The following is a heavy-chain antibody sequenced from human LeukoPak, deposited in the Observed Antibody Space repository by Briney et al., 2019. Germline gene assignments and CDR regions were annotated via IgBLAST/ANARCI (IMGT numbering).Heavy chain of an antibody. CDR1: GGSFSGYY. J-gene: IGHJ4*02. CDR3: ARGRDYDLLDY. D-gene: IGHD3-16*01. Sequence: SETLSLTCAVYGGSFSGYYWSWIRQPPGKGLEWIGEINHSGSTNYNPSLKSRVTISVDTSKNQFSLKLSSVTAADTAVYYCARGRDYDLLDYWGQGTLVTVSS. V-gene: IGHV4-34*01. CDR2: INHSGST.